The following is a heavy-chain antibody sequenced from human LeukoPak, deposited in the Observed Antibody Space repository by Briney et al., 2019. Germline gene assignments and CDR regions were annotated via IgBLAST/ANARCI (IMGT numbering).Heavy chain of an antibody. V-gene: IGHV3-48*04. CDR1: GFPFSSYS. CDR2: IGSTVSSVTAI. J-gene: IGHJ4*02. Sequence: GGSLRLSCAASGFPFSSYSMNWIRQAPGKGLESVAYIGSTVSSVTAIYYADSVKGRFTISRDNAKNSLYLQMNSLRAEDTAVYYCARFSSSSSDYWGQGTLVTVSS. CDR3: ARFSSSSSDY. D-gene: IGHD6-13*01.